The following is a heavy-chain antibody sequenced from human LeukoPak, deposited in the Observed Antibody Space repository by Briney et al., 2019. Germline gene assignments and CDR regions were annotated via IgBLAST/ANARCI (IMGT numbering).Heavy chain of an antibody. Sequence: GGSLRLSCSASGFIFSDYGMHWVRQAPGKGLEWVAVIFYDGTERYYADSVKGRFIISRDNSKNTLYLQMNSLRSDDTAVYYSAKGYSFFDYWGQGTLVTVSS. V-gene: IGHV3-30*18. J-gene: IGHJ4*02. CDR1: GFIFSDYG. CDR3: AKGYSFFDY. CDR2: IFYDGTER. D-gene: IGHD5-18*01.